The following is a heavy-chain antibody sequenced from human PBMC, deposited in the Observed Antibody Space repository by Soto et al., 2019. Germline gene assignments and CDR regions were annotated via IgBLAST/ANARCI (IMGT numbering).Heavy chain of an antibody. CDR2: IWYDGSNK. V-gene: IGHV3-33*01. CDR1: GFTFSSYG. D-gene: IGHD3-22*01. J-gene: IGHJ6*03. CDR3: ARDGSRITMIVVEDYYMDV. Sequence: GGSLRLSCAASGFTFSSYGMHWVRQAPGKGLEWVAVIWYDGSNKYYADSVKGRFTISRDNSKNTLYLQMNSLRAEDTAVYYGARDGSRITMIVVEDYYMDVWGKGTTVTVSS.